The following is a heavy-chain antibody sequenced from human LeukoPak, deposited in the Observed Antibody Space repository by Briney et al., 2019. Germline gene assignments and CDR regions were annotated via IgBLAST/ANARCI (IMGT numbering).Heavy chain of an antibody. J-gene: IGHJ4*02. V-gene: IGHV1-2*02. CDR2: INPNSGGT. CDR3: AKVYYYDSSGYYNGFDY. CDR1: GYTFTGYY. Sequence: ASVKVSCKASGYTFTGYYMHWVRQAPGQGLEWMGWINPNSGGTNYAQKFQGRVTMTRDTSISTAYMELSRLRSDDTAVYYCAKVYYYDSSGYYNGFDYWGQGTLVTVSS. D-gene: IGHD3-22*01.